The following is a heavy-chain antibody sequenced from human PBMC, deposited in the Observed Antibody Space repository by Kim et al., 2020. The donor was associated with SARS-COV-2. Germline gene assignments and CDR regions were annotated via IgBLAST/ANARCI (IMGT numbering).Heavy chain of an antibody. CDR1: GGSFSGYY. CDR2: INHSGST. CDR3: ASTYSYYYGMDV. Sequence: SETLSLTCAVYGGSFSGYYWSWIRQPPGKGLEWIGEINHSGSTNYNPSLKSRVTISVDTSKNQFSLKLSSVTAADTAVYYCASTYSYYYGMDVWGQGTTVTVSS. D-gene: IGHD1-26*01. J-gene: IGHJ6*02. V-gene: IGHV4-34*01.